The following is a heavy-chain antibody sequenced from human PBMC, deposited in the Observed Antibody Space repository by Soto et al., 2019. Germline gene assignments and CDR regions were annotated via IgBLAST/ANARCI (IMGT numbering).Heavy chain of an antibody. J-gene: IGHJ4*01. CDR2: IRSKAYGGTT. Sequence: SLRLSCTASGYTSGDYAMSWFRQAPGKGLEWVGFIRSKAYGGTTEYAASVKGRFTISRDDSKSIAYLQMNSLKTEDTAVYYCNGQSPQGYWGQGTLVTVSS. V-gene: IGHV3-49*03. CDR1: GYTSGDYA. CDR3: NGQSPQGY.